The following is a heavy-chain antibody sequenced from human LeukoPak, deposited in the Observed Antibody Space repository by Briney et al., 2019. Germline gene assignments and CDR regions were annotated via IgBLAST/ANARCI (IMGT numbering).Heavy chain of an antibody. V-gene: IGHV4-59*01. D-gene: IGHD6-13*01. J-gene: IGHJ4*02. CDR2: IYYSGST. Sequence: PSETLSLTCTVSGGSISSYYWSWIRQPPGKGLEWIGYIYYSGSTNYNPSLKSRVTISVDTSKNQFSLKLSSVTAADTAVYYCARLPRRDSSSWYEGPFDYWGQGTLVTVSS. CDR1: GGSISSYY. CDR3: ARLPRRDSSSWYEGPFDY.